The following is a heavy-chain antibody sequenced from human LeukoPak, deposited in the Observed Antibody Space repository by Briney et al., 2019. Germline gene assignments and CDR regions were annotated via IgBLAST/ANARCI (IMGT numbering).Heavy chain of an antibody. CDR3: AEEGKWELGGSDY. J-gene: IGHJ4*02. CDR1: GGSISSSSYY. CDR2: IYYSGST. V-gene: IGHV4-39*07. D-gene: IGHD1-26*01. Sequence: SETLSLTCTVSGGSISSSSYYWGWIRQPPGKGLEWIGSIYYSGSTYYNPSLKSRVTISVDTSKNQFSLKLSSVTAADTAVYYCAEEGKWELGGSDYWGQGTLVTVSS.